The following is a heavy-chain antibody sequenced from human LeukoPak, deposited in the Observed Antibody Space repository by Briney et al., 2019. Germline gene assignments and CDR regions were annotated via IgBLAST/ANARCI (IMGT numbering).Heavy chain of an antibody. Sequence: ASVKISCKASGYTFTDYYMHWVRQAPGQGFEWMGWINPNDGDTNYAQKFQGRVTMTRDTSISTAHMEVSRLRSDDTAVYYCARANFLYCSSSTCLFDYWGQGTLVTVSS. D-gene: IGHD2-2*01. CDR1: GYTFTDYY. CDR3: ARANFLYCSSSTCLFDY. J-gene: IGHJ4*02. CDR2: INPNDGDT. V-gene: IGHV1-2*02.